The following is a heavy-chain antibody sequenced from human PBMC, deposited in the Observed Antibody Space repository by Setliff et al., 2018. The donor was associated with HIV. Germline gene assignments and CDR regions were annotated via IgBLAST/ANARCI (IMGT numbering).Heavy chain of an antibody. CDR1: GYSFTNYG. CDR3: ARDDVGYCSGGSCYHLFDTFDI. J-gene: IGHJ3*02. V-gene: IGHV1-18*01. CDR2: ISPYNGDT. D-gene: IGHD2-15*01. Sequence: ASVKVSCKASGYSFTNYGISWVRQAPGQGLEWVGWISPYNGDTNYALNLQGRVTMTTDTSTSTAYMELRSLRSDDTAVYYCARDDVGYCSGGSCYHLFDTFDIWGQGTVVTVSS.